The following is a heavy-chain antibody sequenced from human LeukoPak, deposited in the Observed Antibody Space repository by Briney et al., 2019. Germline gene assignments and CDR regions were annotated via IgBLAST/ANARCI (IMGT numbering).Heavy chain of an antibody. CDR1: GFTFSSYE. J-gene: IGHJ4*02. D-gene: IGHD3-9*01. CDR3: VRGRIRYFDWLLPPPYFDY. V-gene: IGHV3-48*03. CDR2: ISSSGSTI. Sequence: PGGSLRLSCAASGFTFSSYEMNWVRQAPGKGLEWVSYISSSGSTIYYADSVKGRFTISRDNAKNSLYLQMNSLRAEDTAVYYCVRGRIRYFDWLLPPPYFDYWGQGTLVTVSS.